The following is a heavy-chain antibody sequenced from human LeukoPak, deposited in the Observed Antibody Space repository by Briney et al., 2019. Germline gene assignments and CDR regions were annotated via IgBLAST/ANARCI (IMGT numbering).Heavy chain of an antibody. Sequence: SETLSLTCTVSGGSIISSSYYWSWIRQPPGKGLEWIGEINHSGSTNYNPSLKSRVTISVDTSKNQFSLKLSSVTAADTAVYYCARRSGMLAYYFDYWGQGTLVTVSS. CDR2: INHSGST. D-gene: IGHD2-8*01. CDR1: GGSIISSSYY. V-gene: IGHV4-39*07. CDR3: ARRSGMLAYYFDY. J-gene: IGHJ4*02.